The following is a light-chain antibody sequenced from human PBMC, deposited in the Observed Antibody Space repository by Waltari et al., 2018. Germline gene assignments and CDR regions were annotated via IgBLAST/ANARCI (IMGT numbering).Light chain of an antibody. CDR3: QSADSSGNTYV. CDR2: KGS. J-gene: IGLJ1*01. CDR1: ALPKNY. V-gene: IGLV3-25*02. Sequence: SYELTQPPSVSVSPGQTARITCSGDALPKNYAYWYQQKPGQAPVLVIYKGSERPSGIPARFSGASAGTTGTLNSSGGHAEDEADYYCQSADSSGNTYVFGIGTNVTVL.